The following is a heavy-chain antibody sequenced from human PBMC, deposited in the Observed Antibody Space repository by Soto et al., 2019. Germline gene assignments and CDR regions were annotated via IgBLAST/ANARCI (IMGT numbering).Heavy chain of an antibody. CDR3: ARDRVDTEMVYLYYFDY. D-gene: IGHD5-18*01. CDR1: GGTFSSYA. J-gene: IGHJ4*01. CDR2: IIPIFGPA. Sequence: QVQLVQSGAEVKKPGSSVKVSCKASGGTFSSYAISWVRQAPGQVLEWMGGIIPIFGPANYAQKFQGRVTITADKSTSTAYMSLSSLRSEDTAVYYCARDRVDTEMVYLYYFDYWGHGTLVTFSS. V-gene: IGHV1-69*06.